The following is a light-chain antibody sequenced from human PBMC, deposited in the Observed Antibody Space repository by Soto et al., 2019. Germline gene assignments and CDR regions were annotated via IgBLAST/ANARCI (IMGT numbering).Light chain of an antibody. J-gene: IGKJ5*01. CDR3: QQYGSS. Sequence: EIVLTQSPGTLSLSPEERATLSYRASQSVSSSYLAWYQQKPGQASRLLIYGASSRATGIPDRFSGSGSGTDFTLTISRLEPEDFAVYYCQQYGSSFGQGTRLEIK. CDR2: GAS. V-gene: IGKV3-20*01. CDR1: QSVSSSY.